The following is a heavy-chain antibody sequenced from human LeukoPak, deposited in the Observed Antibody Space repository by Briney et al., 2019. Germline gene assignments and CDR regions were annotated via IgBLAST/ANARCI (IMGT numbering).Heavy chain of an antibody. CDR2: INHGGST. CDR3: ARGAAKGNRYFQH. J-gene: IGHJ1*01. Sequence: SETLSLTCTVSGGSISSYYWSWIRQPPGKGLEWIGEINHGGSTNYNPSLKSRVTISVDTSKNQFSLKLSSATAADTAVYYCARGAAKGNRYFQHWGQGTLVTVSS. V-gene: IGHV4-34*01. D-gene: IGHD2-15*01. CDR1: GGSISSYY.